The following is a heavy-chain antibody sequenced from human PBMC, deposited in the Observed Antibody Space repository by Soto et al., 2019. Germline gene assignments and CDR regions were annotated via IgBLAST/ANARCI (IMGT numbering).Heavy chain of an antibody. V-gene: IGHV3-7*03. CDR2: IKKDGTEK. D-gene: IGHD5-18*01. CDR3: VTGYHSDY. J-gene: IGHJ4*02. Sequence: GGSLRLSCAASGISTSSYWMGWVRQAPGRGLEWVASIKKDGTEKYYMDSLKGRFTISRDNALNSLYLQMNSLRAEDTAVYFCVTGYHSDYWGQGTLVTVSS. CDR1: GISTSSYW.